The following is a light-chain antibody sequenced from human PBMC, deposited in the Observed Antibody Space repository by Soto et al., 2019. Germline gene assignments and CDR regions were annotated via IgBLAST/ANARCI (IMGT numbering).Light chain of an antibody. CDR1: QSISSW. CDR2: DAS. Sequence: DVQMTQSPSTLSASVGYRFTITCRASQSISSWLAWYQQKPGKAPKLLIYDASSLESGVPSRFSGSGSGTEFTLTISSLQPEDFASYYCQQGNIFPWTFGQGTKGDIK. V-gene: IGKV1-5*01. CDR3: QQGNIFPWT. J-gene: IGKJ1*01.